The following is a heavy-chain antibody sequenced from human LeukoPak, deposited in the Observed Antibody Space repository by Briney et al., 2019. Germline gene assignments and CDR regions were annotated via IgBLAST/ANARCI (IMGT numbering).Heavy chain of an antibody. V-gene: IGHV1-69*06. Sequence: GASVKVSCKASGGTFSSYAISWVRQAPGQGLEWMGGIIPIFGTANYAQKFQGRVTITADKSTSTAYMELSSLRSEDTAVYYCARAVRYTGTNYYYYYMDVWGKGTTVTVSS. CDR1: GGTFSSYA. J-gene: IGHJ6*03. CDR3: ARAVRYTGTNYYYYYMDV. D-gene: IGHD1-1*01. CDR2: IIPIFGTA.